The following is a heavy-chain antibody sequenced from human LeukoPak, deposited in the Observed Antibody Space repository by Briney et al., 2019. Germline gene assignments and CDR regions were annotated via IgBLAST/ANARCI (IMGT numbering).Heavy chain of an antibody. CDR2: IYTSGST. V-gene: IGHV4-61*02. CDR3: ARIRAGDFDAFDI. D-gene: IGHD3-3*01. CDR1: GGSFSSGSYY. Sequence: PSQTLSLTCTVSGGSFSSGSYYRSWLRQPAGTGLEWIGRIYTSGSTNYSPSLKSRVTISVDTSKNQFSLKLSSVTAADTAVYYCARIRAGDFDAFDIWGQGTMVTVSS. J-gene: IGHJ3*02.